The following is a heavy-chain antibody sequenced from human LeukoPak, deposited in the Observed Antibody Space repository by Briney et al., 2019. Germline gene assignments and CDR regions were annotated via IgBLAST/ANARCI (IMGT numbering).Heavy chain of an antibody. CDR3: ARRPSYYYDSSGYYYDY. Sequence: SETLSLTCTVSGGSISSSSYYWGWIRQPPGKGLEWIGSIYYSGSTYYNPSLKSRVTISVDTSKNRFSLKLSSVTAADTAVYYCARRPSYYYDSSGYYYDYWGQGTLVTVSS. V-gene: IGHV4-39*01. J-gene: IGHJ4*02. CDR2: IYYSGST. D-gene: IGHD3-22*01. CDR1: GGSISSSSYY.